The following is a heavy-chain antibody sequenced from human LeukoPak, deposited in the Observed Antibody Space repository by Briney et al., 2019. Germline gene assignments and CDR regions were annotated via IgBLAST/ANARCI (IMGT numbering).Heavy chain of an antibody. V-gene: IGHV1-46*03. CDR3: ASGYSYEVPDY. Sequence: ASVKVSCKASGYTFTSYYMHWLRQAPGQGLEWMGIISPSGGSTSYAQKFQGRVTMTRDTSTSTVYMELSSLRSEDTAVYYCASGYSYEVPDYWGQGTLVTVSS. CDR1: GYTFTSYY. J-gene: IGHJ4*02. D-gene: IGHD5-18*01. CDR2: ISPSGGST.